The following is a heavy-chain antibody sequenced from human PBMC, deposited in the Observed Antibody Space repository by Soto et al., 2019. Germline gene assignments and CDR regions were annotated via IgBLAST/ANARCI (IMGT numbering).Heavy chain of an antibody. Sequence: PSETLSLTCAVYGGSFSGYYWSWIRQPPGKGLEWIGEINHSGSTNYNPSLKSRVTISVDTSKNQFSLKLSSVTAADTAVYYCGRQGYSRTIFVYWGQGTLVNVSS. D-gene: IGHD6-13*01. CDR2: INHSGST. CDR3: GRQGYSRTIFVY. V-gene: IGHV4-34*01. CDR1: GGSFSGYY. J-gene: IGHJ4*02.